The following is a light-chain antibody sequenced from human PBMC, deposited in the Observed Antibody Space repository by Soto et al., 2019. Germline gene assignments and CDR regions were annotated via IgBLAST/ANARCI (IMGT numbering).Light chain of an antibody. J-gene: IGLJ2*01. CDR1: SSDVGGYNS. CDR3: SSYAGSTNLV. V-gene: IGLV2-8*01. Sequence: QSVLTQPPSASGSPVQSVTISCTGTSSDVGGYNSVSWYQQHPGKAPKLMIYEVTKRPSGVPDRFSGSKSGHTASLTVSGIQAEDEADYYCSSYAGSTNLVFGGGTQLPVL. CDR2: EVT.